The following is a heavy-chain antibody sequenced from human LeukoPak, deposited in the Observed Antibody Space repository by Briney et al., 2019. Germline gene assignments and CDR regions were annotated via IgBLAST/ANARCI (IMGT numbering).Heavy chain of an antibody. CDR1: GGTFSSYT. D-gene: IGHD2-2*01. J-gene: IGHJ5*02. CDR2: IIPILGIA. V-gene: IGHV1-69*02. Sequence: VKVSCKASGGTFSSYTISWVRQPPGQGLEWMGRIIPILGIANYAQKFQGRVTINADKSTSTAYMELSSLRSEDTAVYYCARGYCSSTSCFWAKRFDPWGQGTLVTVSS. CDR3: ARGYCSSTSCFWAKRFDP.